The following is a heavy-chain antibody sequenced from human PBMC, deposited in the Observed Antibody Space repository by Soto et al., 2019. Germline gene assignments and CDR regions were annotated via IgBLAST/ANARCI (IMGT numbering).Heavy chain of an antibody. CDR2: IIPILAIA. D-gene: IGHD5-12*01. V-gene: IGHV1-69*02. CDR1: GGTFRNYT. CDR3: AKVSEMGSVTEGYDSTRNV. Sequence: QVQLVQSGAEVKKSGSSLKVSCKASGGTFRNYTISWVRQAPGQGLEWMGRIIPILAIANYPQKFQGRVTITADKSTNTPDLELGSLRSEATSMYYCAKVSEMGSVTEGYDSTRNVCGKGATVTGSS. J-gene: IGHJ6*04.